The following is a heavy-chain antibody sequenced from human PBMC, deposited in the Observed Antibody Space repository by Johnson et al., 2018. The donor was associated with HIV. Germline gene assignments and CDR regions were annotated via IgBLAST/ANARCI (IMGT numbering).Heavy chain of an antibody. D-gene: IGHD3-10*01. CDR1: GFTFSSYG. Sequence: QMQLVESGGGVVQPGGSLRLSCAASGFTFSSYGMHWVRQAPGKGLQWVSAISYSGSSTYYADSVKGRFTISRDNSKNTLYLQMNSLRAEDTAVYYCAKDYEWFGEFVDAFDIWGQGTMVTVSS. CDR3: AKDYEWFGEFVDAFDI. V-gene: IGHV3-33*06. J-gene: IGHJ3*02. CDR2: ISYSGSST.